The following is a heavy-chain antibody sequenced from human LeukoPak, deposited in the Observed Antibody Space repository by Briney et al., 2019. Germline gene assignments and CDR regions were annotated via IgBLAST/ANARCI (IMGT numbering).Heavy chain of an antibody. J-gene: IGHJ3*02. CDR3: AKDFGSSSSDAFDI. V-gene: IGHV3-9*03. D-gene: IGHD6-6*01. Sequence: PGRSLRLSCAASGFTFDDYAMHWVRHAPGKGLEWVSGISWNSGSIGYADSVKGRFTISRDNAKNSLYLQMNSLRAEDMALYYCAKDFGSSSSDAFDIWGQGTMVTVSS. CDR1: GFTFDDYA. CDR2: ISWNSGSI.